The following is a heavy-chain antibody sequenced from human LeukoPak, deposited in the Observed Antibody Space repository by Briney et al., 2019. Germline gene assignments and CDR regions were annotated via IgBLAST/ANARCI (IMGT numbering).Heavy chain of an antibody. CDR2: INGGSGNT. V-gene: IGHV1-3*03. D-gene: IGHD5/OR15-5a*01. J-gene: IGHJ6*02. CDR3: ASVYKHGMDV. Sequence: GASVKVSCKASGYTFTDYTMRWLRQAPGQRLVWMGRINGGSGNTKYSPEFQGRVTITRDTSASTAYMELSSLRSEDTAVYYCASVYKHGMDVWGQGTTVIVSS. CDR1: GYTFTDYT.